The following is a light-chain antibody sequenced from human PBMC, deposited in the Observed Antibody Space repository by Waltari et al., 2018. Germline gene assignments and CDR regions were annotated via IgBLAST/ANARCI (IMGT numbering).Light chain of an antibody. CDR1: QSISSY. V-gene: IGKV1-39*01. CDR3: QQSYSTLGT. CDR2: AAS. J-gene: IGKJ1*01. Sequence: IQMTQSPSSLSASVGHRVTITCRASQSISSYLNWYQQKPGKAPKLLIYAASSLQSGVPSRFSGSGSGTDFTLTISSLQPEDFATYYCQQSYSTLGTFGQGTKVEIK.